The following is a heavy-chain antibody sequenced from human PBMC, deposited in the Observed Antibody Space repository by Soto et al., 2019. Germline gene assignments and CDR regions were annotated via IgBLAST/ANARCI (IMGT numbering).Heavy chain of an antibody. CDR1: GGSISSGGYY. Sequence: QVQLQESGPGLVKPSQTLSLTCTVSGGSISSGGYYWSWIRQHPGKGLEWIGYIHYSGSTYYNPSLKSRVTISVDTSKNQFSLKLSSVTAADTAVYYCARDSSFYPGIAAGYYYGMDVWGQGTTVTVSS. D-gene: IGHD6-13*01. J-gene: IGHJ6*02. CDR2: IHYSGST. V-gene: IGHV4-31*03. CDR3: ARDSSFYPGIAAGYYYGMDV.